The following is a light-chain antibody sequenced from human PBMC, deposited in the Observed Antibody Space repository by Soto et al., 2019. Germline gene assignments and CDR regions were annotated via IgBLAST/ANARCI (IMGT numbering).Light chain of an antibody. CDR3: SSYTSSSTVV. V-gene: IGLV2-14*01. CDR2: DVS. J-gene: IGLJ2*01. Sequence: QSALTQPASVSGSPGQSITISCTGTSSDVGGYNYVSWYQQHPGKAPKLMIYDVSNRPSGVSNRFSGSKSGNTASLTISGLQAEDEPDYYCSSYTSSSTVVFGGGTQLTVL. CDR1: SSDVGGYNY.